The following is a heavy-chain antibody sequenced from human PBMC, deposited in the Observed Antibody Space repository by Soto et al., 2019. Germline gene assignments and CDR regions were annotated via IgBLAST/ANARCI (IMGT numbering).Heavy chain of an antibody. J-gene: IGHJ5*02. Sequence: SETLSLTCTVSGGSISSSSYYWGWIRQPPGKGLEWIGSIYYSGSTYYNPSLKSRVTISVDTSKNQFSLKLSSVTAADTAVYYCARHLYIVLVPAAMSWFDPWGQGTLVTVSS. CDR3: ARHLYIVLVPAAMSWFDP. D-gene: IGHD2-2*01. V-gene: IGHV4-39*01. CDR1: GGSISSSSYY. CDR2: IYYSGST.